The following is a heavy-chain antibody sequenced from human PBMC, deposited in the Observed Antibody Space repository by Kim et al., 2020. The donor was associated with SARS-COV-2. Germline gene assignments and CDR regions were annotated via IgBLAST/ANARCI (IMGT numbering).Heavy chain of an antibody. CDR2: IKQDGSEK. V-gene: IGHV3-7*01. CDR1: GFTFSSYW. D-gene: IGHD1-1*01. CDR3: GRKNEGYYYGMDV. J-gene: IGHJ6*02. Sequence: GGSLRLSCAASGFTFSSYWMSWVRQAPGKGLEWVANIKQDGSEKYYVDSVKGRFTISRDNAKNSLYLQMNSLRAEDTAVYYCGRKNEGYYYGMDVWGQGTTVTVSS.